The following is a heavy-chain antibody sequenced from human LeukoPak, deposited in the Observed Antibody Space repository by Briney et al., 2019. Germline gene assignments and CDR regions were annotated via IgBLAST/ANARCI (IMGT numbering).Heavy chain of an antibody. Sequence: PGRSRRPACAVSGFTFSSFEMNCVRLAPGKVLEWDSYISSSGSTKYYADSVKGRFTISRDNAKNSLYLQMNSLRAEDTAVYYCARALRAVRGYYFDYWGQGTLVTVSS. CDR1: GFTFSSFE. V-gene: IGHV3-48*03. CDR2: ISSSGSTK. D-gene: IGHD3-10*01. CDR3: ARALRAVRGYYFDY. J-gene: IGHJ4*02.